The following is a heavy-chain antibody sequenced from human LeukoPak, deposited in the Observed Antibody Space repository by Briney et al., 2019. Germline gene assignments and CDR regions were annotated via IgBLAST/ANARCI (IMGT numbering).Heavy chain of an antibody. V-gene: IGHV3-23*01. CDR2: ISGNSKNT. J-gene: IGHJ4*02. CDR3: AKTSGGSYYARGDW. D-gene: IGHD1-26*01. Sequence: GGSLRLSCAASGFTFSSYAMSWVRQAPGKGLEWVSSISGNSKNTSYADSVKGRFTISRDNSKDTLFLHMNSLRAEDTAVYFCAKTSGGSYYARGDWWGQGSPVTVSS. CDR1: GFTFSSYA.